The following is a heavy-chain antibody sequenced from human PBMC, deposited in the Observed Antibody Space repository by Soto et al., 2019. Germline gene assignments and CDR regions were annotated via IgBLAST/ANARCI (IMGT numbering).Heavy chain of an antibody. CDR3: ARDSYSGTPGIYYGMDV. V-gene: IGHV3-74*01. Sequence: GGSLRLSCAASGFSFSSYWMSWVRQAPGKGLVWVASINTDGSGKSYEDSVKGRFTISRDNVKNMMYLQMNSLRAEDTAVYYYARDSYSGTPGIYYGMDVWGQGTTVTVSS. CDR2: INTDGSGK. J-gene: IGHJ6*02. CDR1: GFSFSSYW. D-gene: IGHD1-26*01.